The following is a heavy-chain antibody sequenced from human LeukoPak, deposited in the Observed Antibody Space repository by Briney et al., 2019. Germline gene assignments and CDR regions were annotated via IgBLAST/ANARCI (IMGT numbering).Heavy chain of an antibody. CDR1: GGSISSGGYS. CDR3: ARYNWNSDYFDY. V-gene: IGHV4-30-2*01. CDR2: IYHSGST. J-gene: IGHJ4*02. Sequence: PSRTLSLTCAVSGGSISSGGYSWSWIRQPPGKGLEWIGYIYHSGSTYCNPSLKSRVTISVDRSKNQFSLKLSSVTAADTAVYYCARYNWNSDYFDYWGQGTLVTVSS. D-gene: IGHD1-7*01.